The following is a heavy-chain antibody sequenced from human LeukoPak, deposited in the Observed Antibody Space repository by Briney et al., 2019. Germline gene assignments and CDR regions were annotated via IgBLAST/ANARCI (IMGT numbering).Heavy chain of an antibody. CDR2: IYDNGDA. J-gene: IGHJ4*02. CDR3: AGGSRRDGYDY. Sequence: GGSLRLSCAASGFTVSSNYMSWVRQAPGKGLEWVSVIYDNGDAYSADSVKGRFTISRHNSKNTLYLQMNTLRPEDTAVYYCAGGSRRDGYDYWGQGTLVTVSS. D-gene: IGHD5-24*01. CDR1: GFTVSSNY. V-gene: IGHV3-53*04.